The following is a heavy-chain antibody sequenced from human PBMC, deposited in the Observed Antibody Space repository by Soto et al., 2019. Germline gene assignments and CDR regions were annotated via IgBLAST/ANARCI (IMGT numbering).Heavy chain of an antibody. Sequence: WETLSLTCAVSGYSISSGYYWGWIRQPPGKGLEWIGSIYHSGSTYYNPSLKSRVTISVDTSKNQFSLKLSSVTAADTAVSYCERTPSADIAMHYSGQGTMVTGYS. CDR3: ERTPSADIAMHY. J-gene: IGHJ4*02. D-gene: IGHD5-18*01. CDR1: GYSISSGYY. CDR2: IYHSGST. V-gene: IGHV4-38-2*01.